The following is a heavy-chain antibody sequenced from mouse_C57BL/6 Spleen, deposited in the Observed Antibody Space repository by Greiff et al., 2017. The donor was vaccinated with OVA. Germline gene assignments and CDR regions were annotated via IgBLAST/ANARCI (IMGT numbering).Heavy chain of an antibody. CDR1: GFNIKDDY. CDR2: IDPENGDT. V-gene: IGHV14-4*01. J-gene: IGHJ2*01. D-gene: IGHD2-3*01. CDR3: TTSYDGYYVQFDY. Sequence: EVKLVESGAELVRPGASVKLSCTASGFNIKDDYMHWVKQRPEQGLEWIGWIDPENGDTEYASKFQGKATITADTSSNTAYLQLSSLTSEDTAVYYCTTSYDGYYVQFDYWGQGTTLTVSS.